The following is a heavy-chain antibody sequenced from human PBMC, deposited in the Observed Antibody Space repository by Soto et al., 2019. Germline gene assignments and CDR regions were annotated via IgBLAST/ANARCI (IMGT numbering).Heavy chain of an antibody. J-gene: IGHJ3*02. CDR3: ARGGNFLGVEGPFYI. D-gene: IGHD3-16*01. CDR1: GYTFTSYD. CDR2: MNPNSGNT. Sequence: ASVKVSCKASGYTFTSYDINWVRQATGQGLEWMGWMNPNSGNTGYAQKFQGRVTMTRNTYISTTYMELSSRRSEDTAMYYYARGGNFLGVEGPFYIWGQGKMVT. V-gene: IGHV1-8*01.